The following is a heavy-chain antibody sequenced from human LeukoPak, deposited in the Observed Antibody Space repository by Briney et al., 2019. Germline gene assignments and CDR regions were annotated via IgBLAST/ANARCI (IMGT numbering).Heavy chain of an antibody. Sequence: PGGSLRLSCAASGFTFSSYGMHWVRQAPGKGLEWVAFIRYDGSNKYYADSVKGRFTISRDNSKNTLYLQMNSLRAEDTAVYYCARGVYDSSGYWAYWGQGTLVTVSS. CDR2: IRYDGSNK. J-gene: IGHJ4*02. CDR1: GFTFSSYG. CDR3: ARGVYDSSGYWAY. V-gene: IGHV3-30*02. D-gene: IGHD3-22*01.